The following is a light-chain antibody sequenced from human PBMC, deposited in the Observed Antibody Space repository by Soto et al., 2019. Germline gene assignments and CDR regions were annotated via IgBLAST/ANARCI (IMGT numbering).Light chain of an antibody. CDR2: DVS. Sequence: QSALTQPRSVSGSPGQSVTISCTGTSSDVGGYNYVSWYQQHPGKAPKLMIYDVSKRPSGVPDRFSGSKSGNTASLTISGLQAEDGGDYYCCSYAGSYRYVFGTGTKVTVL. CDR1: SSDVGGYNY. J-gene: IGLJ1*01. CDR3: CSYAGSYRYV. V-gene: IGLV2-11*01.